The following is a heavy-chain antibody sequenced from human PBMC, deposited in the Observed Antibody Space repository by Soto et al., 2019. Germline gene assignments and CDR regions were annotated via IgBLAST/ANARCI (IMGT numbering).Heavy chain of an antibody. CDR1: GFTFSTYW. CDR2: ISGSGGST. Sequence: PGGSLRLSCAASGFTFSTYWMAWVRQAPGKGLEWVSAISGSGGSTYYADSVKGRFTISRDNSKNTLYLQMNSLRAEDTAVYYCAKKVYSSGWYDYYYGMDVWGQGTTVTVSS. J-gene: IGHJ6*02. V-gene: IGHV3-23*01. D-gene: IGHD6-19*01. CDR3: AKKVYSSGWYDYYYGMDV.